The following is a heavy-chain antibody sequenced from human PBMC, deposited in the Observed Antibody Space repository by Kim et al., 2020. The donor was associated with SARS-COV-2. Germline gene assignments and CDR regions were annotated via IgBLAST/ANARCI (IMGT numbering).Heavy chain of an antibody. CDR1: GGSISSSSYY. D-gene: IGHD2-21*02. Sequence: SETLSLTCTVSGGSISSSSYYWGWIRQPPGKGLEWIGSIYYSGSTYYNPSLKSRVTISVDTSKNQFSLKLSSVTAADTAVYYCARRDRSGYYFDYWGQGT. CDR3: ARRDRSGYYFDY. V-gene: IGHV4-39*01. CDR2: IYYSGST. J-gene: IGHJ4*02.